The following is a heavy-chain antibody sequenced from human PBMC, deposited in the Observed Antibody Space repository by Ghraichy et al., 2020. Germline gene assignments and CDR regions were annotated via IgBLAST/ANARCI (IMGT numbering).Heavy chain of an antibody. J-gene: IGHJ6*02. V-gene: IGHV3-21*06. D-gene: IGHD4-17*01. CDR2: ISSSSTYS. Sequence: GESLNISCGASGFTFSDYTINWVRQAPGKGLEWVSSISSSSTYSYFADSVKGRFAMSRDNAKSSLHLQMNSLRADDTAVYYCVRVGGTTVTTDSVTYYNGMDVWGRGTTVTVSS. CDR1: GFTFSDYT. CDR3: VRVGGTTVTTDSVTYYNGMDV.